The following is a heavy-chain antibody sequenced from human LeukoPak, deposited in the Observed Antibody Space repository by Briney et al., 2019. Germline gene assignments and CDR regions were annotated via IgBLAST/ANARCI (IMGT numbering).Heavy chain of an antibody. CDR1: GGSISSSSYY. CDR2: IYYSGST. D-gene: IGHD1-1*01. Sequence: SETLSLTCTVSGGSISSSSYYWGWIRQPPGKGLEWIGSIYYSGSTHYNPSLKSRVTLSVATSKNQFSLKLSSVTAAAPAVYYCARGVAAGYNWNDGGYFDYWGQGTLVTVSS. V-gene: IGHV4-39*07. J-gene: IGHJ4*02. CDR3: ARGVAAGYNWNDGGYFDY.